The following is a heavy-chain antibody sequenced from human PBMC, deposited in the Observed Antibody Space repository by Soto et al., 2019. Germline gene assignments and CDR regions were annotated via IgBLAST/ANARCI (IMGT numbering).Heavy chain of an antibody. CDR1: GFTFNNYA. D-gene: IGHD3-3*01. J-gene: IGHJ6*02. V-gene: IGHV3-23*01. CDR3: AKVESYDFWGVYYYYDYSHYGMDV. CDR2: ISGPGGRT. Sequence: GGSLRLSCAASGFTFNNYAMTWVRQTPGKGLEWVAGISGPGGRTYYADSVKGRFTISRDNSKNTLCLQMNGLRGEDTAVYYCAKVESYDFWGVYYYYDYSHYGMDVWGQGTTVTVSS.